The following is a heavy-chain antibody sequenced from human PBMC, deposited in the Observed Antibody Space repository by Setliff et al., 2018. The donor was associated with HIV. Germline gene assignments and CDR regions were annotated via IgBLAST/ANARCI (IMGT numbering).Heavy chain of an antibody. CDR2: IYYSGNT. CDR3: ARVPTSSWYVTTQRTKEYFHH. Sequence: SETLSLTCTVSGGSIKSSSYYWGWIRQPPGKGLDWIGSIYYSGNTYYNPSLKSRVTISEDTSRNQFSLRLSYVTAADTAIYYCARVPTSSWYVTTQRTKEYFHHWGQGTLVTVSS. J-gene: IGHJ1*01. D-gene: IGHD6-13*01. CDR1: GGSIKSSSYY. V-gene: IGHV4-39*07.